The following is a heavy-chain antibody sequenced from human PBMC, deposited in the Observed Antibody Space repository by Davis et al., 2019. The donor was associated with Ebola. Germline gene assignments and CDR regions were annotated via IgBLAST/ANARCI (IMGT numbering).Heavy chain of an antibody. V-gene: IGHV1-69*04. CDR2: IIPILGIA. CDR1: GDTFSSYA. D-gene: IGHD2-15*01. Sequence: SVKVSCKASGDTFSSYAISWVRQAPGQGLEWMGRIIPILGIANYAQKFQGRVTITGDKSTSTAYMELSSLRSEDTAVYYCARGYCSGGSCYSGYYYYGMDVWGQGTTVTVSS. CDR3: ARGYCSGGSCYSGYYYYGMDV. J-gene: IGHJ6*02.